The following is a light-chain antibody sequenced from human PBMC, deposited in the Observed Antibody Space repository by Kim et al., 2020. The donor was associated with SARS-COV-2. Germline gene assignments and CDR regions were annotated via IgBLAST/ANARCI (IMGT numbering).Light chain of an antibody. V-gene: IGLV2-14*03. CDR3: SSHSSSNTRV. J-gene: IGLJ3*02. Sequence: QSITISCTGTSSDVGGYNYVSWYQQHPGKAPKLMIYDVGNRPSGVSNRFSGSKSGNTASLTISGLQAEDEADYYCSSHSSSNTRVFGGGTKLTVL. CDR1: SSDVGGYNY. CDR2: DVG.